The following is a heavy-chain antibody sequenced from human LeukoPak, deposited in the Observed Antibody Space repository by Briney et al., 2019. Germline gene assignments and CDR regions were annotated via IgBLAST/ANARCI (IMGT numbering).Heavy chain of an antibody. CDR3: ARVTIFGVVATVDY. CDR1: GFTFSSYW. CDR2: INSDGRST. Sequence: GGSLRLSCAAPGFTFSSYWTHWVRQAPGEGLVWVSRINSDGRSTSYADSVKGRFTISRDSAKNTLYLQMNSLRAEDTAVYYCARVTIFGVVATVDYWGQGTLVTVSS. V-gene: IGHV3-74*01. D-gene: IGHD3-3*01. J-gene: IGHJ4*02.